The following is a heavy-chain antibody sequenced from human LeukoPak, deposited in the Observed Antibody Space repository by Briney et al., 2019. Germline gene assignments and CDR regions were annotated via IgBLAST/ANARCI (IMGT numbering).Heavy chain of an antibody. V-gene: IGHV3-23*01. J-gene: IGHJ4*02. CDR3: VNDQLLVLPVGPGDI. CDR2: LSGSRDST. Sequence: AGDLILSCAASDFPFSNNEMTWVSKSGGKGMEKITYLSGSRDSTYYAVSKKCRFTMSRDNYKNTEYLQMDRLRGEDTVGYSWVNDQLLVLPVGPGDIWGQGTLVTVSS. D-gene: IGHD2-8*02. CDR1: DFPFSNNE.